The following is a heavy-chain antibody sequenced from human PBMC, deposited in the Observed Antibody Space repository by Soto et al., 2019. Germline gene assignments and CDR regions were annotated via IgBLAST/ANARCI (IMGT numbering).Heavy chain of an antibody. V-gene: IGHV3-30*03. CDR3: ARAGGLLIDY. Sequence: RGSLRLSCAASGFTFSSYGMHWVRQAPGKGLEWVAVISYDGSNKYYADSVKGRFTTSRDKNTLYLQMNSLRAEDTDVYYCARAGGLLIDYWGQGTLVTVSS. D-gene: IGHD2-15*01. CDR1: GFTFSSYG. CDR2: ISYDGSNK. J-gene: IGHJ4*02.